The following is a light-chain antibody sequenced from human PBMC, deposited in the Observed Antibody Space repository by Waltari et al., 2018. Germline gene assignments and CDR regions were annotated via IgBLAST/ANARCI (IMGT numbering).Light chain of an antibody. CDR3: QQYNEWPLT. Sequence: EIVMTLSPGTLSVSPGERATLSCRASEGLSSKLAWYQQKPGQPPRLLIYGASTRATGVPTRFSGSESGTEYTLTISSLQSEDFAVYHCQQYNEWPLTFGGGTKVEI. CDR2: GAS. V-gene: IGKV3-15*01. CDR1: EGLSSK. J-gene: IGKJ4*01.